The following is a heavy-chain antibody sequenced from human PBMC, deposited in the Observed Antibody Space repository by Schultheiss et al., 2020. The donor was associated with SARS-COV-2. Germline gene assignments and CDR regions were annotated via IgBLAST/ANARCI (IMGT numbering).Heavy chain of an antibody. CDR3: ARVTTATTFFWYFDL. V-gene: IGHV3-74*01. CDR2: INSDGSST. Sequence: GGSLRLSCAASGFTFSSYWMSWVRQAPGKGLVWVSRINSDGSSTSYADSVKGRFTISRDNSKNTLYLQMNSLRAGDTAVYYCARVTTATTFFWYFDLWGRGTLVTVSS. CDR1: GFTFSSYW. J-gene: IGHJ2*01. D-gene: IGHD4-11*01.